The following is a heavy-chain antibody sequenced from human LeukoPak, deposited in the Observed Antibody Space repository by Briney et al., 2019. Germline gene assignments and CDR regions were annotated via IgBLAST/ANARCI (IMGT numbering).Heavy chain of an antibody. CDR3: VKDLGGHSSGYYYDWYFDL. CDR1: GFTFSSYA. J-gene: IGHJ2*01. CDR2: ISSNGGST. D-gene: IGHD3-22*01. V-gene: IGHV3-64D*06. Sequence: GGSLTLSCSASGFTFSSYAMHWVRQAPGKGLEYVSAISSNGGSTYYAGSVKGRFTISRDNSKNTLYLQMSSLRAEDTAVYYCVKDLGGHSSGYYYDWYFDLWGRGTLVTVSS.